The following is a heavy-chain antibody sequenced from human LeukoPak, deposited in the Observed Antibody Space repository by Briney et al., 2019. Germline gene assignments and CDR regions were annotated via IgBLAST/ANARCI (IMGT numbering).Heavy chain of an antibody. J-gene: IGHJ4*02. Sequence: AGGSLRLSCAASGFTFSRSWMHWVRQAPGKGLEWVASIKQDGSEKYYVDSVKGRFTISRDNAKNSVYLQMNSLRVEDTAIYHCVKVAKFYYGSESYYFFEHWGQGTPVTASS. CDR1: GFTFSRSW. CDR2: IKQDGSEK. CDR3: VKVAKFYYGSESYYFFEH. V-gene: IGHV3-7*01. D-gene: IGHD3-10*01.